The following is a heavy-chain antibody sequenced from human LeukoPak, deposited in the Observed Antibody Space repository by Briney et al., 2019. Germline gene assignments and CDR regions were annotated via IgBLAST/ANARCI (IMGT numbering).Heavy chain of an antibody. D-gene: IGHD3-22*01. CDR1: GFSLSTSGMR. CDR3: ARTLYYYDSSGYYNTGDDAFDI. J-gene: IGHJ3*02. Sequence: SGPALVKPTQTLTLTCTFSGFSLSTSGMRVSWIRQPPGKALEWLARINWNDDKFYSTSLKTKLTISKDTAKNQVVLTMTNMDPADTATYYCARTLYYYDSSGYYNTGDDAFDIWGQGTMVTVSS. V-gene: IGHV2-70*04. CDR2: INWNDDK.